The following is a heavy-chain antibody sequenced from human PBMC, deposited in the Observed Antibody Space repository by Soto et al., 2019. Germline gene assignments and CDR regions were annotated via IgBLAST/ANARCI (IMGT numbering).Heavy chain of an antibody. CDR1: GGSISSSSYY. CDR2: IYYSGST. CDR3: ARTTSTFDY. J-gene: IGHJ4*02. D-gene: IGHD4-4*01. Sequence: SETLSLTCTVSGGSISSSSYYWGWIRQPPGKGLEWIGSIYYSGSTYYNPSLKSRVTISVDTSKNQFSLKLSSVTAADTAVYYCARTTSTFDYWGQGTLVTVSS. V-gene: IGHV4-39*01.